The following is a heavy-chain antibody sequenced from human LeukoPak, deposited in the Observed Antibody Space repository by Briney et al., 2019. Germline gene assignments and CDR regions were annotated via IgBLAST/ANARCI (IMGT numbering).Heavy chain of an antibody. J-gene: IGHJ5*02. CDR3: ARDKALGYCSSTSCYSLGFDP. Sequence: GALVKVSCKASGYTFTGYYMHWVRQAPGQGLGWMGWINPNSGGTNYAQKFQGWVTMTRDTSISTAYMELSRLRSDDTAVYYCARDKALGYCSSTSCYSLGFDPWGQGTLVTVSS. CDR2: INPNSGGT. V-gene: IGHV1-2*04. D-gene: IGHD2-2*01. CDR1: GYTFTGYY.